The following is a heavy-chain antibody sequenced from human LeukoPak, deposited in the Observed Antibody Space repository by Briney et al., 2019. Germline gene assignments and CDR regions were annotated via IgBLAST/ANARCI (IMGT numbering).Heavy chain of an antibody. V-gene: IGHV4-34*01. J-gene: IGHJ5*02. CDR3: ARRLLWFGGNNWFDP. Sequence: SETLSLTCAVYGGSFSGYYWSWIRQPPGKGLEWMGEINHSGSTNYNPSLKSRVTISVDTSKNQFSLKLSSVTAADTAVYYCARRLLWFGGNNWFDPWGQGTLVTVSS. CDR2: INHSGST. D-gene: IGHD3-10*01. CDR1: GGSFSGYY.